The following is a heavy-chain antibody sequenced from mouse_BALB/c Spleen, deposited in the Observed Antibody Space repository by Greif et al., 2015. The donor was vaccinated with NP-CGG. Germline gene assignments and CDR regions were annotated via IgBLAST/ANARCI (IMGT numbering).Heavy chain of an antibody. D-gene: IGHD2-4*01. J-gene: IGHJ3*01. CDR1: GYTFTSYW. V-gene: IGHV1-69*02. CDR3: ARDYDYDEGFAY. CDR2: IDPSDSET. Sequence: VQLQQSGAELVKPGAPVKLSCKASGYTFTSYWMNWVKQRPGRGLEWIGRIDPSDSETHYNQKFKDKATLTVDKSSSTAYIQLSSLTSEDSAVYYCARDYDYDEGFAYWGQGTLVTVSA.